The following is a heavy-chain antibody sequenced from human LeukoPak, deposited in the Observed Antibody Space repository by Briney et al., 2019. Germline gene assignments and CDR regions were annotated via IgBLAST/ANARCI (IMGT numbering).Heavy chain of an antibody. J-gene: IGHJ4*02. V-gene: IGHV3-23*01. D-gene: IGHD2-2*01. CDR1: GFILSSFA. CDR3: ATFGLVVVPAALDY. Sequence: LGGSLRLSCTSSGFILSSFAMSWVRQAPGKGLEWVSSISSPGGNTYYADSVKGRFTISRDNSNNLVYLQMNSLRAEDTAVYYCATFGLVVVPAALDYWGQGTLVTVSS. CDR2: ISSPGGNT.